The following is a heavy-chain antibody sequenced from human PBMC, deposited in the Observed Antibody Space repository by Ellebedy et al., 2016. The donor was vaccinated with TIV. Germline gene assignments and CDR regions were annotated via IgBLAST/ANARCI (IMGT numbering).Heavy chain of an antibody. V-gene: IGHV1-8*02. Sequence: AASVKVSCKASGYTFTNYDIDWVRQATGQGLEWMGWMNPNSGKTDYAQKFQGRVTMTWTTSINTAYMELSSLRSEDTAVYYCASRIFGVVPKPLDHWGQGTLVTVSS. J-gene: IGHJ4*02. CDR1: GYTFTNYD. D-gene: IGHD3-3*01. CDR3: ASRIFGVVPKPLDH. CDR2: MNPNSGKT.